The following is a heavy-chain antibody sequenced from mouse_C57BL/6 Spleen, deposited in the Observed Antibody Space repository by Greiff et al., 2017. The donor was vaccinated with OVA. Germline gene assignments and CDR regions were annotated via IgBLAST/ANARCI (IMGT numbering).Heavy chain of an antibody. CDR3: AREPGAYFDY. Sequence: EVNVVESEGGLVQPGSSMKLSCTASGLTFSDYYMAWVRQVPEKGLEWVANINYDGSSTYYLDSLKSRFIISRDNAKNILYLQMSSLKSEDTATYYCAREPGAYFDYWGQGTTLTVSS. CDR2: INYDGSST. J-gene: IGHJ2*01. CDR1: GLTFSDYY. V-gene: IGHV5-16*01.